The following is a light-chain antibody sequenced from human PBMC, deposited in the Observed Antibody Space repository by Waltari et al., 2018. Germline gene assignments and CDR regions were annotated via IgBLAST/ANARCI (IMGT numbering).Light chain of an antibody. Sequence: EIVLTQSPGTLSLSPGERATLSCRASESVSSSHLAWYQQKPGQAPRRLIYSDSYRATGIPDRFSGSGSGTDFTLTISRLEPADFAVYYCQQFGSSPFTFGGGTKVEIK. CDR3: QQFGSSPFT. CDR1: ESVSSSH. CDR2: SDS. J-gene: IGKJ4*01. V-gene: IGKV3-20*01.